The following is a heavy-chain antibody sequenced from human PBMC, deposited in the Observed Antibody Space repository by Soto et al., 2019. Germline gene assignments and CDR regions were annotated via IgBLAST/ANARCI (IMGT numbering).Heavy chain of an antibody. CDR3: ARGGRASGYDFYYYGMDV. V-gene: IGHV3-21*01. CDR2: ISSSGTYT. J-gene: IGHJ6*02. D-gene: IGHD5-12*01. Sequence: LRLSCSASGFTFNTYSMNWVRQAPGKGLEWVSSISSSGTYTYYSDSLKGRITISRDNANNSLYLQMNSLTAEDTAIYFCARGGRASGYDFYYYGMDVWGQGTKVTVSS. CDR1: GFTFNTYS.